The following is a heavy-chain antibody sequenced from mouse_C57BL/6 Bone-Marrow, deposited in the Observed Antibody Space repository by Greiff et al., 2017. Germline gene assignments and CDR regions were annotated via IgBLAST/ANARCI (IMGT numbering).Heavy chain of an antibody. CDR2: IRNKANGYTT. V-gene: IGHV7-3*01. CDR1: GFTFTDYY. D-gene: IGHD2-5*01. Sequence: EVMLVESGGGLVQPGGSLSLSCAASGFTFTDYYMSWVRQPPGKALEWLGFIRNKANGYTTEYSASVKGRFTIYRDNSQSILYLQMNDLSAEDSATEDGARFYYRNYDYAMDYWGQGTSVTVSS. CDR3: ARFYYRNYDYAMDY. J-gene: IGHJ4*01.